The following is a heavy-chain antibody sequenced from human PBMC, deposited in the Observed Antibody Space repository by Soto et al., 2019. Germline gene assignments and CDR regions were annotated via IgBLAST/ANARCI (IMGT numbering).Heavy chain of an antibody. D-gene: IGHD6-13*01. Sequence: QVQLVQSGAEVKKPGASVKVSCKASGYTFTSYGISWVRQAPGQGLEWMGWISAYNGNTNYAQKRQGRVTMTPDTSTSTAYMELRSLRSDDTAVYYCARYPVEQQLVLNYYYYRDVWGKGTPVTVSS. J-gene: IGHJ6*03. CDR1: GYTFTSYG. CDR2: ISAYNGNT. CDR3: ARYPVEQQLVLNYYYYRDV. V-gene: IGHV1-18*01.